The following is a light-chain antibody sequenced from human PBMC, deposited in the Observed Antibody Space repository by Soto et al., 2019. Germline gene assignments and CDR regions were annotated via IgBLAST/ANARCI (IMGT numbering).Light chain of an antibody. CDR2: GAS. J-gene: IGKJ2*01. CDR1: QSVSSN. CDR3: QQYNNWPRT. Sequence: EIVMTQSPATLSVSPGERATVSCRASQSVSSNLAWYQQKPGQAPRLLIYGASTRATGIPARFSGSGSGTEFPLTIGSLQSEDFAVYYCQQYNNWPRTFGQGPKLEIK. V-gene: IGKV3-15*01.